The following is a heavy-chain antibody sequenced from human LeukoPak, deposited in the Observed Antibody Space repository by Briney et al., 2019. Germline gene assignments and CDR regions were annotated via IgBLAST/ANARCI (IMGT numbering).Heavy chain of an antibody. V-gene: IGHV4-59*01. CDR3: ARGRRSSVRHDAFDV. Sequence: SETPPLTRNSSWGSHLSFLWGVLREPPGEGLEGIGYLDYSGSTNYNPSLKSRVTISVYEAKNQFSLNQRSVTAADTAVYYCARGRRSSVRHDAFDVWTQGTMVTVSS. CDR2: LDYSGST. D-gene: IGHD6-19*01. CDR1: WGSHLSFL. J-gene: IGHJ3*01.